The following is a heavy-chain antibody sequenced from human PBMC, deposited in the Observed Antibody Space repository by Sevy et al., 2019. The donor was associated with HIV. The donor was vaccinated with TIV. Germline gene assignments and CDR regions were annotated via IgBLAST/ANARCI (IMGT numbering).Heavy chain of an antibody. Sequence: GGSLRLSCAASGFTFSNFEMNWVRQAPGKGLEWVSYISSSGTTIYYIDSVKGRFTISRDNAKNSLYLQMNSLRAEDTAVYYCARGPDYYDRSGYYYQWGQGTLVTVSS. V-gene: IGHV3-48*03. J-gene: IGHJ4*02. CDR1: GFTFSNFE. CDR2: ISSSGTTI. D-gene: IGHD3-22*01. CDR3: ARGPDYYDRSGYYYQ.